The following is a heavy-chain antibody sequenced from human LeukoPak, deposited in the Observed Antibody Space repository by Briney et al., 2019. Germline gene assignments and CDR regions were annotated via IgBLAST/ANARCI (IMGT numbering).Heavy chain of an antibody. CDR1: GFTFSTYG. V-gene: IGHV3-30*02. Sequence: SGGSLRLSCAASGFTFSTYGIHWVRQAPGKGLEWVTFIRSDGSNKYYADSVKGRFTISRDNSKTTLYLQMNSLRAEDTAVYYCAKDSYSSSLNFDYWGQGTLITVSS. J-gene: IGHJ4*02. CDR2: IRSDGSNK. CDR3: AKDSYSSSLNFDY. D-gene: IGHD6-6*01.